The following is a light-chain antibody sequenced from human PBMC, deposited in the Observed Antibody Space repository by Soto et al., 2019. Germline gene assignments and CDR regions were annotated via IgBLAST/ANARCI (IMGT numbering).Light chain of an antibody. J-gene: IGKJ1*01. CDR3: QQYKSWRT. CDR1: QSIDNQ. Sequence: IVMTQSPATLSVSPGERATLSCRASQSIDNQLAWYQQRPGQAPRLLIYGASTRVTGIPARFSGSGSGTEFTLTISGLQSEDFGVYYCQQYKSWRTFGQGTNVETK. V-gene: IGKV3-15*01. CDR2: GAS.